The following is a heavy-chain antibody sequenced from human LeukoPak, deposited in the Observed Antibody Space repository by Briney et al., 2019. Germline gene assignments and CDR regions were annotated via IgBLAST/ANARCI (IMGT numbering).Heavy chain of an antibody. V-gene: IGHV5-51*01. J-gene: IGHJ3*02. CDR2: IYPGDSDT. CDR3: ARYCGSASCHTRAFDI. Sequence: GESLKISYKASGYSFTSYWIGWVRQMPGKGLEWMGIIYPGDSDTRYSPSFQGQVTISADKSVSTAYLQWSSLKASDTAMYYCARYCGSASCHTRAFDIWGLGTMITVSS. D-gene: IGHD2-2*01. CDR1: GYSFTSYW.